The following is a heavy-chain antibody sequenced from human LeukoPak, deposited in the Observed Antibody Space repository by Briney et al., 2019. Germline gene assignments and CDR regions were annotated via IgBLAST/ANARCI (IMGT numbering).Heavy chain of an antibody. CDR3: AKRGIVIRAVIIVGFHKEAYYFDY. Sequence: GGSLRLSCAVSGITLSNYGMSWVRQAPGKGLEWVAGISGSGGSTNYADSVKGRFTISRDNPKNTLYLQMNSLRAEDTAVYFCAKRGIVIRAVIIVGFHKEAYYFDYWGQGALVTVSS. D-gene: IGHD3-10*01. J-gene: IGHJ4*02. CDR1: GITLSNYG. CDR2: ISGSGGST. V-gene: IGHV3-23*01.